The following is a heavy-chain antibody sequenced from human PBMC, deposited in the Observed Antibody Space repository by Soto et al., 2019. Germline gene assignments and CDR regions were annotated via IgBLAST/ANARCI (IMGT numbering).Heavy chain of an antibody. V-gene: IGHV3-72*01. D-gene: IGHD3-10*01. CDR3: ARAAYGSGSYYFDY. J-gene: IGHJ4*02. CDR2: TRNKANSYTT. CDR1: GFSFSDYY. Sequence: GGSLRLSCAASGFSFSDYYMDWVRQAPGKGLEWVGRTRNKANSYTTEYAASVTGRFTISRDDSKNSLYLQMNSLKIEDTAVYYCARAAYGSGSYYFDYLGQGT.